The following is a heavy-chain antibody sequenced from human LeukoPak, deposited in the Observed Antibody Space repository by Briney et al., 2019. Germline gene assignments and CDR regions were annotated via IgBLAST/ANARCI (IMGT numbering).Heavy chain of an antibody. CDR1: GFTFSSYS. J-gene: IGHJ5*02. D-gene: IGHD6-19*01. CDR3: AREGGNGWYSGWFDP. CDR2: ISSSSSYI. Sequence: GGSLRLSCAASGFTFSSYSMNWVRQAPGKGLEWVSSISSSSSYIYYADSVKGRFTISRDNAENLLYLEMNSLRAEDTAVYYCAREGGNGWYSGWFDPWGQGILVTVSS. V-gene: IGHV3-21*01.